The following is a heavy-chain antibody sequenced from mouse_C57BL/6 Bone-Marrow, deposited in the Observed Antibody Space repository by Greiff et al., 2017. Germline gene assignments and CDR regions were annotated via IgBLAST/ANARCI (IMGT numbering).Heavy chain of an antibody. CDR1: GYTFTGYW. CDR2: ILPGSGST. CDR3: AGFNF. Sequence: QVQLQQSGAELMKPGASVKLSCTATGYTFTGYWIEWVKQRPGHGLEWIGEILPGSGSTNYNEKFKGKGPFTADTSSTTAYMQLGSLTTEDSAIYCYAGFNFWGQGTTLTVSS. V-gene: IGHV1-9*01. J-gene: IGHJ2*01.